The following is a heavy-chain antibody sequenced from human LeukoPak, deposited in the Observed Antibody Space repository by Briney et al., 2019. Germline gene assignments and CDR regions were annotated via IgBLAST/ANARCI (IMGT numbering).Heavy chain of an antibody. CDR1: GGTFISYA. V-gene: IGHV1-69*05. J-gene: IGHJ3*02. CDR3: ARATYYYDNDAFDI. CDR2: IIPIFGTA. D-gene: IGHD3-22*01. Sequence: SVKVSCKASGGTFISYAISWVRQAPGQGLEWMGGIIPIFGTANYAQKFQGRVTITTDESTSTAYMELSSLRSEDTAVYYCARATYYYDNDAFDIWGQGTMVTVSS.